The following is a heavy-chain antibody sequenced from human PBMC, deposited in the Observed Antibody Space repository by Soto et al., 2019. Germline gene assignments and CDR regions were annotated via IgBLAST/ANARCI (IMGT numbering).Heavy chain of an antibody. J-gene: IGHJ4*02. CDR2: IVPLFRTT. Sequence: QVQLVQSGAEAKKPGSSVKVSCKTSGGTFSSYAISWVRQAPGQGLEWMGGIVPLFRTTNYAQKFQGRVTITADTSTYTVYMELSGLRSEDTALYYCARGRGNSAVITTFDYWGQGTLVTVSS. D-gene: IGHD3-16*01. CDR1: GGTFSSYA. V-gene: IGHV1-69*06. CDR3: ARGRGNSAVITTFDY.